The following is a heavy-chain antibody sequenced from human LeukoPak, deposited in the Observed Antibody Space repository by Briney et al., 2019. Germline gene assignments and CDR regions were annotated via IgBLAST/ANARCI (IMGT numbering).Heavy chain of an antibody. Sequence: GRSLRLSCAASGFTFDDYAMHWVRQAPGKGLEWVSGISWNSGSIGYADSVKGRFTISRDNAKNSLYLQMNSLRAEDTALYYCAKDARAAAGMCALRGSWFDPWGQGTLVTVSS. V-gene: IGHV3-9*01. D-gene: IGHD6-13*01. J-gene: IGHJ5*02. CDR1: GFTFDDYA. CDR2: ISWNSGSI. CDR3: AKDARAAAGMCALRGSWFDP.